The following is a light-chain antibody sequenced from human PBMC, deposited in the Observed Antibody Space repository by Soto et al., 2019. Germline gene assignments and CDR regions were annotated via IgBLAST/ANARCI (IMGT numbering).Light chain of an antibody. CDR2: ATS. V-gene: IGKV1D-12*01. Sequence: DIQMTQSPSSVSASVGDRVTITCRASQGISTWVAWYQQKPGKAPKLLIYATSSLQSGVPSRFSGSGSGTDFTLTIRSLQPEDFATYYCQQASSFPRTFGPGTKVDN. CDR3: QQASSFPRT. J-gene: IGKJ3*01. CDR1: QGISTW.